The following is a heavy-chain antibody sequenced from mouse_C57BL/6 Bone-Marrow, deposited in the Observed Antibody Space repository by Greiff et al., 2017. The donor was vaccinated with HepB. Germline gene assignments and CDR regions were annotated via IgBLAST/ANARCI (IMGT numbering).Heavy chain of an antibody. CDR3: ATRYWYVDV. Sequence: QVQLKESGPELVKPGASVKLSCKASGYTFTSYDINWVKQRPGQGLEWIGWIYPRDGSTKYNEKFKGKATLTVDTSSSTAYMELHSLTSEDSAVYFCATRYWYVDVWGTGTTVTVSS. CDR1: GYTFTSYD. D-gene: IGHD1-1*01. J-gene: IGHJ1*03. V-gene: IGHV1-85*01. CDR2: IYPRDGST.